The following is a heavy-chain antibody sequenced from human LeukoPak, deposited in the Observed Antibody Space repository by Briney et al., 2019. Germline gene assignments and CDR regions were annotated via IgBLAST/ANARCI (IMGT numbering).Heavy chain of an antibody. Sequence: GGSLRLSCAASGFTFSSYSMNWVRQAPGKGLEWVSYISSSSSTIYYADSVKGRFTTSRDNAKNSLYLQMNSLRAEDTAVYYCARDMRATSGPGWFDPWGQGTLVTVSS. CDR2: ISSSSSTI. J-gene: IGHJ5*02. V-gene: IGHV3-48*01. CDR1: GFTFSSYS. CDR3: ARDMRATSGPGWFDP. D-gene: IGHD6-19*01.